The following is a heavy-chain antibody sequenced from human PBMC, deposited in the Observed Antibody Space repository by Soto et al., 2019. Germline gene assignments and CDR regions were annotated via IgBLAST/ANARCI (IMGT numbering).Heavy chain of an antibody. CDR1: GGSISSSNW. V-gene: IGHV4-4*02. CDR3: ARVQGRLVRQRYYYYRKEV. CDR2: IYHSGST. D-gene: IGHD6-19*01. J-gene: IGHJ6*02. Sequence: SETLSLTCAVSGGSISSSNWWSWVRQPPGKGLEWIGEIYHSGSTNCNPSLKSRVTISVDKSKNQFSLKLSSVTAADTAVYYCARVQGRLVRQRYYYYRKEVWGPATRASVS.